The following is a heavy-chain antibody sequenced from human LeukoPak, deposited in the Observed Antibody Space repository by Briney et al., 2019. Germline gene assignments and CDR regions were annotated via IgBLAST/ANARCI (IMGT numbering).Heavy chain of an antibody. CDR3: ARVRLSTYYDFWSGYYTGEEVDY. D-gene: IGHD3-3*01. J-gene: IGHJ4*02. V-gene: IGHV1-18*01. CDR1: GYTFTSYG. CDR2: ISVYNGNT. Sequence: ASVKVSRKASGYTFTSYGISWVRQAPGQGLEWMGWISVYNGNTNYAQKLQGRVTMTTDTSTSTADMELRSLRSDDTAVYYCARVRLSTYYDFWSGYYTGEEVDYWGQGTLVTVSS.